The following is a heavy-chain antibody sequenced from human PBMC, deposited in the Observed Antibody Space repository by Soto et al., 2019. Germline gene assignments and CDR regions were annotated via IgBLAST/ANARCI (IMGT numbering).Heavy chain of an antibody. D-gene: IGHD3-9*01. V-gene: IGHV4-39*01. CDR2: IYYSGST. Sequence: SETLSLTCTVSGGSISSSSYYWGWIRQPPGKGLEWIGSIYYSGSTYYNPSLRSRVTISVDTSKNQFSLKLSSVTAADTAVYYCARHEYYDILTGIDYWGQGTLVTV. J-gene: IGHJ4*02. CDR1: GGSISSSSYY. CDR3: ARHEYYDILTGIDY.